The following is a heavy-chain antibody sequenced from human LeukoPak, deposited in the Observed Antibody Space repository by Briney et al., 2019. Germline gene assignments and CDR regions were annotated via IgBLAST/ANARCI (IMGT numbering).Heavy chain of an antibody. CDR1: RLIHNFFA. CDR2: ITSSGGHT. D-gene: IGHD3-22*01. CDR3: AKRDTSGYYYFDY. V-gene: IGHV3-23*01. Sequence: GWSLTLYCAASRLIHNFFAQSWVRQESVQVMNSVSGITSSGGHTYYADSVKGRFTISRDNSKNTLYLQMNSLRAEDTALYYCAKRDTSGYYYFDYWGQGTLVTVSS. J-gene: IGHJ4*02.